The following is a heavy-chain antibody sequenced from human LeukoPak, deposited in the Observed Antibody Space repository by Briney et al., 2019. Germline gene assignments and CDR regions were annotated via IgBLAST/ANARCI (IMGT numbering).Heavy chain of an antibody. D-gene: IGHD3-22*01. CDR3: ARGDYYDSSGYYYY. V-gene: IGHV1-69*13. J-gene: IGHJ4*02. Sequence: ASVKVSCKASGGTFSSYAISWVRQAPGQGLEWMGGIIPIFGTANYAQKFQGRVTITADESTSTAYMELSSLRSEDAAVYYCARGDYYDSSGYYYYWGQGTLVTVSS. CDR2: IIPIFGTA. CDR1: GGTFSSYA.